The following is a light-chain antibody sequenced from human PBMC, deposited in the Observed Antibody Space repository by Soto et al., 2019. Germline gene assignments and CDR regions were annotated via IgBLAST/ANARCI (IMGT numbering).Light chain of an antibody. V-gene: IGKV3-20*01. CDR2: GAS. Sequence: EIVLTQSPGTLSLSPGERATLSCRASQSVSSSYLAWYQQKPGQAPRLLIYGASSRATGIPDRFSGSGSGTDFTLTIRRLEHEDFAVYYCQQYGSSPLFGQGTKLEIK. CDR3: QQYGSSPL. CDR1: QSVSSSY. J-gene: IGKJ2*01.